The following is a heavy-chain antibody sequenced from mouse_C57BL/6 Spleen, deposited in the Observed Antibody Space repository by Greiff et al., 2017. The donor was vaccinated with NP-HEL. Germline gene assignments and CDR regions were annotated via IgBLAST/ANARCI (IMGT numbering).Heavy chain of an antibody. J-gene: IGHJ1*03. D-gene: IGHD2-1*01. Sequence: VKLVESGPGLVQPSQSLSITCTVSGFSLTSYGVHWVRQSPGKGLEWLGVIWRGGSTDYNAAFMSRLSITKDNSKSQVFFKMNSLQADDTAIYYCAKELYYGNYDWYFDVWGTGTTVTVSS. CDR2: IWRGGST. CDR3: AKELYYGNYDWYFDV. CDR1: GFSLTSYG. V-gene: IGHV2-5*01.